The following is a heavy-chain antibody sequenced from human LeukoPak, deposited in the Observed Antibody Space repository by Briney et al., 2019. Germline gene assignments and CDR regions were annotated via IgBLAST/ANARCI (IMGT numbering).Heavy chain of an antibody. Sequence: PSETLSLTCTVSGGSISSGSYYWSWIRQPAGKGLEWIGRIYTSGSTNYNPSLKSRVTISVDTSKNQFSPKLSSVTAADTAVYYCVGTYDILTGYTPYFDYWGQGTLVTVSS. CDR1: GGSISSGSYY. V-gene: IGHV4-61*02. D-gene: IGHD3-9*01. J-gene: IGHJ4*02. CDR2: IYTSGST. CDR3: VGTYDILTGYTPYFDY.